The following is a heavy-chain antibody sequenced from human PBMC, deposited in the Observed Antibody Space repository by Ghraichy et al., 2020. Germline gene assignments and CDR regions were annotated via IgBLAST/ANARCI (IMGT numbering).Heavy chain of an antibody. D-gene: IGHD1-26*01. CDR1: GFPFSRYG. CDR2: RSPDKETK. CDR3: ARGDDGSPDS. V-gene: IGHV3-30*03. Sequence: SLNISCKGSGFPFSRYGIHWVRRAPGKGLEWVALRSPDKETKFYADSVRGRFTISRDDSKSTLFLRMNNLRPEDTGMYYCARGDDGSPDSWGPGTLVIVSS. J-gene: IGHJ4*02.